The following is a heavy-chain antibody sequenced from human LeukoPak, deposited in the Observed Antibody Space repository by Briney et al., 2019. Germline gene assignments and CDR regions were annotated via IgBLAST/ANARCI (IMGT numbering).Heavy chain of an antibody. J-gene: IGHJ4*02. CDR3: ARDRVQLWGPVDY. CDR2: ISYDGSNK. CDR1: GFTFSSYA. D-gene: IGHD5-18*01. Sequence: GGSLRLSCAASGFTFSSYAMHWVRQAPGKGLEWVAVISYDGSNKYYADSVKGRFTISRDNSKNTLYLQMNSLRAGDTAVYYCARDRVQLWGPVDYWGQGTLVTVSS. V-gene: IGHV3-30-3*01.